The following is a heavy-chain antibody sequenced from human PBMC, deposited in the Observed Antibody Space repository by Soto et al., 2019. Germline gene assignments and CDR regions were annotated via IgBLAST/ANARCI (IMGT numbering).Heavy chain of an antibody. D-gene: IGHD6-13*01. CDR2: INAGNGNT. J-gene: IGHJ5*02. CDR3: ARGVAAAGIWFDP. CDR1: GYTFTSYA. Sequence: VQLVQSGAEVKKPGASVKVSCKASGYTFTSYAMHWVRQAPGQRREWMGWINAGNGNTKYSQKFQGRVTITRDTSASTAYMELSSLRSEDTAVYYCARGVAAAGIWFDPWGQGTLVTVSS. V-gene: IGHV1-3*01.